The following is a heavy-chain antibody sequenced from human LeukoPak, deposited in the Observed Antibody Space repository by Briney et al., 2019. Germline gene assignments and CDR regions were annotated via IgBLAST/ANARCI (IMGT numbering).Heavy chain of an antibody. Sequence: GGSLRLSCAASGFTFSSYWMSWVRQAPGKGLEWVANIKQDGSGKYYVDSVKGRFTISRDNAKNSLYLQMNSLRAEDTAVYYCARDRSPYYYYGMDVWGQGTTVTVS. CDR1: GFTFSSYW. V-gene: IGHV3-7*01. CDR2: IKQDGSGK. J-gene: IGHJ6*02. CDR3: ARDRSPYYYYGMDV. D-gene: IGHD3-10*01.